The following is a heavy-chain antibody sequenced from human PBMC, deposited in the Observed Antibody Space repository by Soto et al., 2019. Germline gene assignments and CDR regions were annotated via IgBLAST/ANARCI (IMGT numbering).Heavy chain of an antibody. J-gene: IGHJ4*02. CDR1: GFTFSSYG. CDR2: IWYDGSNK. V-gene: IGHV3-33*01. Sequence: GGSLRLSCAASGFTFSSYGMHWVRQAPGKGLEWVAVIWYDGSNKYYADSVKGRFTISRDNSKNTLYLQMNSLRAEDTAVYYCARDRGDSSSGVFDYWGQGTLVTVPS. D-gene: IGHD6-13*01. CDR3: ARDRGDSSSGVFDY.